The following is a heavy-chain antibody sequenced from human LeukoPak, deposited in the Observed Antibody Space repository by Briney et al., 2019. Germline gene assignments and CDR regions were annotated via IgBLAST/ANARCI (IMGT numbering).Heavy chain of an antibody. Sequence: GGSLRLSCAASGFTFTNAWMSWVRQAPGKGLEWVAQIQSKSDGGAIGYAASVKGRFTISRDDSKETLYLQMNSLKTEDTAVYYCTTMYSGGMAVWGHGTTVTVSS. V-gene: IGHV3-15*01. CDR2: IQSKSDGGAI. CDR3: TTMYSGGMAV. D-gene: IGHD3-10*01. CDR1: GFTFTNAW. J-gene: IGHJ6*02.